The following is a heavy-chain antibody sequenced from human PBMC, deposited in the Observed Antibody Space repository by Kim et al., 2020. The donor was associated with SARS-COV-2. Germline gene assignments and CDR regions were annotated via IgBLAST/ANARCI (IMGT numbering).Heavy chain of an antibody. J-gene: IGHJ2*01. CDR2: ISSSGSTI. D-gene: IGHD2-2*01. CDR3: ARAGQLRIPNWYFDL. V-gene: IGHV3-48*03. CDR1: GFTFSSYE. Sequence: GGSLRLSCAASGFTFSSYEMNWVRQAPGKGLEWVSYISSSGSTIYYADSVKGRFTISRDNAKNSLYLQMNSLRAEDTAVYYCARAGQLRIPNWYFDLWGRGTLVTVSS.